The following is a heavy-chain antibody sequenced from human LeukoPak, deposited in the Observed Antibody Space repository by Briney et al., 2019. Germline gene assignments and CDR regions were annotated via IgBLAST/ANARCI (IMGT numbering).Heavy chain of an antibody. Sequence: PSETLTLTCTVSGCTISSSCYYWVWIAQHPGKGLEWIGYIYYSGSTYYNPSLNSRVTVSVDASKSLFTLKLSSVTAAHTTVYYRAKWCMLWVFFDVWSQGSLVTVS. CDR2: IYYSGST. D-gene: IGHD2-8*01. CDR1: GCTISSSCYY. J-gene: IGHJ3*01. CDR3: AKWCMLWVFFDV. V-gene: IGHV4-31*03.